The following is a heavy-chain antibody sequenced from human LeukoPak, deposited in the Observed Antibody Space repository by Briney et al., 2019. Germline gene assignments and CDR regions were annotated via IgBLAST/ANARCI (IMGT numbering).Heavy chain of an antibody. Sequence: ASVKVSCKTSGYTFTSYSISWVRQAPGQGLEWVGWINAYSGNSNYAQNLQCRVTVTTDTSTSTAYMELRSLRSDDTAVYYCARDRGYCSGGSCSSDWFDPWGQGTLVTVSS. CDR1: GYTFTSYS. CDR2: INAYSGNS. D-gene: IGHD2-15*01. J-gene: IGHJ5*02. V-gene: IGHV1-18*01. CDR3: ARDRGYCSGGSCSSDWFDP.